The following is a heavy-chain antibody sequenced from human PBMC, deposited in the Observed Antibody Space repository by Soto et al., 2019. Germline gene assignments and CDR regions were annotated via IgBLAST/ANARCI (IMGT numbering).Heavy chain of an antibody. D-gene: IGHD1-26*01. J-gene: IGHJ3*02. Sequence: GSLRLSCAASGFTFSSYAMSWVRQAPGKGLEWVSAMSGSGGSTYYADSVKGRFTISRDNSKNTLYLQMNSLRAEDTAVYYCTGVGAPLPHDAFDIWGQGTMVTVSS. CDR2: MSGSGGST. CDR3: TGVGAPLPHDAFDI. V-gene: IGHV3-23*01. CDR1: GFTFSSYA.